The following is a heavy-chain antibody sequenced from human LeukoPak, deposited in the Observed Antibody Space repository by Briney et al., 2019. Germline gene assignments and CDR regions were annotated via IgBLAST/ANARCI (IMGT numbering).Heavy chain of an antibody. Sequence: GGSLRLSCAASGFTFSSYAMSWVRQAPGKGLEWVSGISVSGGSTYYADSVKGRFTISRDNSKNTLYLQMNSLRVEDTAVYYCAKILGTTVDPVDYWGQGTLVTVSS. J-gene: IGHJ4*02. D-gene: IGHD4-23*01. CDR2: ISVSGGST. CDR1: GFTFSSYA. CDR3: AKILGTTVDPVDY. V-gene: IGHV3-23*01.